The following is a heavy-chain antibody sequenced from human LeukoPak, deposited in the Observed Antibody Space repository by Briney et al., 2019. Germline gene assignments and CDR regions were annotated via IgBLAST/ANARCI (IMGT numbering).Heavy chain of an antibody. CDR1: GGSISSGNYY. V-gene: IGHV4-61*02. Sequence: PSQTLSLTCTVSGGSISSGNYYWSWIRQPAGKGLEWIGRIYTSGTTNYNPSLKSRVTISLNTSKNQFSLKLSSVTAADTAVYYCARSPHRYCSGGSCYDLNWFDPWGQGTLVTVSS. D-gene: IGHD2-15*01. CDR2: IYTSGTT. J-gene: IGHJ5*02. CDR3: ARSPHRYCSGGSCYDLNWFDP.